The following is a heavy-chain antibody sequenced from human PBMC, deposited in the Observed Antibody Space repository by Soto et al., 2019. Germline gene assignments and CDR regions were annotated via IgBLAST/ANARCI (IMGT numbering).Heavy chain of an antibody. J-gene: IGHJ4*02. V-gene: IGHV1-46*01. CDR2: INPSGGST. CDR3: ARDPRLGCTNGVCSSAGVFDY. CDR1: GYTFTNYY. Sequence: QVQLVQSGAEVKKPGASVKVSCKASGYTFTNYYMHWVRQAPGQGLEWMGIINPSGGSTNYAQKFQGRVTMTRDTSTSTVYMELSSLRSEDSAVYYCARDPRLGCTNGVCSSAGVFDYWGQGTLVTVSS. D-gene: IGHD2-8*01.